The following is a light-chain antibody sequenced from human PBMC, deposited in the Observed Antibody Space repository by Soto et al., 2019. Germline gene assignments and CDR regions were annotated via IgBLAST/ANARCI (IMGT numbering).Light chain of an antibody. J-gene: IGKJ1*01. CDR1: QTISSW. CDR2: KAS. Sequence: DIPMTQSPSTLSGSVGDRVTITCRASQTISSWLAWYQQKPGKAPKLLIYKASTLKSGVPSRFSGSGSGTEFTLTISSLQPDDFATYYCQQYNSYWTFGQGTKV. CDR3: QQYNSYWT. V-gene: IGKV1-5*03.